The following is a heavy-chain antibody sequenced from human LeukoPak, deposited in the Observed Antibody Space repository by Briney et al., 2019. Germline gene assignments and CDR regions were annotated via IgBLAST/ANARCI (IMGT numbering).Heavy chain of an antibody. Sequence: GGSLRLSCAASGFTFSSYAMYWVRQAPGKGLEYVSAISSNGGSTYYANSVKGRFTISRDNSKNTLYLQMGSLRAEDMAVYYCARYDSSGPDAFDIWGQGTMVTVSS. CDR2: ISSNGGST. D-gene: IGHD3-22*01. V-gene: IGHV3-64*01. CDR3: ARYDSSGPDAFDI. CDR1: GFTFSSYA. J-gene: IGHJ3*02.